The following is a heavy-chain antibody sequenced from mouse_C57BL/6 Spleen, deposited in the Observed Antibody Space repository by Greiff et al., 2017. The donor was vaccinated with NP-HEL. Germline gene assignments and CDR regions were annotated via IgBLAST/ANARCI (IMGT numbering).Heavy chain of an antibody. CDR3: ARAGTGSFDY. D-gene: IGHD4-1*01. CDR1: GFTFSDYY. V-gene: IGHV5-16*01. Sequence: DVQLVESEGGLVQPGSSMKLSCTASGFTFSDYYMAWVRQVPEKGLEWVANINYDGSSTYYLDSLKSRFIISRDNAKNILYLQMSSLKSEDTATYYCARAGTGSFDYWGQGTTLTVSS. CDR2: INYDGSST. J-gene: IGHJ2*01.